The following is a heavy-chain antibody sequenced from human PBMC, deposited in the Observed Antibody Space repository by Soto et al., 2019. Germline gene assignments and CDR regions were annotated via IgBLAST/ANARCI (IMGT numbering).Heavy chain of an antibody. CDR1: GGSISSYY. D-gene: IGHD4-17*01. CDR2: IYYSGST. Sequence: PSETLTLTCTFSGGSISSYYWSWIRQPPGKGLEWIGYIYYSGSTNYNPSLKSRVTISVDTSKNQFSLKLSSVTAADTAVYYCASWYGGSLDYWGQGTLVTVSS. J-gene: IGHJ4*02. CDR3: ASWYGGSLDY. V-gene: IGHV4-59*01.